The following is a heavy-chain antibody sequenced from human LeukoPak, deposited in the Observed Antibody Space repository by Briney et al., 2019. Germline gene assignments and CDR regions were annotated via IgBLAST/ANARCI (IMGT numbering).Heavy chain of an antibody. Sequence: ASVKVSCKASGGTFSSYAISWVRQAPGQGLEWMGWISAYNGNTNYAQKLQGRVTMTADTSTSTAYMELRSLRSDDTAVYYCARVLLPYYYDSSGYDIAFDIWGQGTMVTVSS. V-gene: IGHV1-18*01. CDR3: ARVLLPYYYDSSGYDIAFDI. CDR2: ISAYNGNT. J-gene: IGHJ3*02. CDR1: GGTFSSYA. D-gene: IGHD3-22*01.